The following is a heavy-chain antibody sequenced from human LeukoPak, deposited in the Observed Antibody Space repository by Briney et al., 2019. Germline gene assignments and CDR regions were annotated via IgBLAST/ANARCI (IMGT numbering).Heavy chain of an antibody. CDR2: ISYSGST. CDR1: GGSISSYY. D-gene: IGHD1-1*01. J-gene: IGHJ5*02. Sequence: NPSETLSLTCTVSGGSISSYYWSWIRQPPGKGLEWIGYISYSGSTYYNPSLKSRVTISVDTSKNQFSLKLSSVTAADTAVYYCARHEFRTTRDAWGQGSLVKVAS. CDR3: ARHEFRTTRDA. V-gene: IGHV4-59*08.